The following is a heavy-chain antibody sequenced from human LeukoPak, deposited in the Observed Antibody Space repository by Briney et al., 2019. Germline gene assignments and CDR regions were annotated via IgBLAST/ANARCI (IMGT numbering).Heavy chain of an antibody. CDR1: GYTFTSYG. V-gene: IGHV1-18*01. CDR2: ISAYNGNT. J-gene: IGHJ6*02. Sequence: ASVKVSCKASGYTFTSYGISWVRQAPGQGLEWMGWISAYNGNTNYAQKLQGRVTMTTDTSTSTAYMELRSLRSDDTAVYYCAREGLGGLRYFDWLLRRGDYYYGMDVWGQGTTVTVSS. CDR3: AREGLGGLRYFDWLLRRGDYYYGMDV. D-gene: IGHD3-9*01.